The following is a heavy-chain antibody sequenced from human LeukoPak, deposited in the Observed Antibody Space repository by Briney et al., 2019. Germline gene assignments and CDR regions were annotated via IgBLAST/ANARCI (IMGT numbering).Heavy chain of an antibody. D-gene: IGHD5-12*01. J-gene: IGHJ4*02. Sequence: SETLSLTCTVSGGSISSSSYYWGWIRQPPGKGPEWIGSIYYSGSTYYNPSLKSRVTISVDTPKNQFSLKLSSVTAADTAVYYCARDYRYSPFDYWGQGTLVTVSS. CDR1: GGSISSSSYY. CDR3: ARDYRYSPFDY. CDR2: IYYSGST. V-gene: IGHV4-39*07.